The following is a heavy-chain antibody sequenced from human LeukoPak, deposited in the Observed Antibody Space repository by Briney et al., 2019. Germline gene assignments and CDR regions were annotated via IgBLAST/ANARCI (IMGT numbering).Heavy chain of an antibody. CDR3: AKDVWYYYDSSGYLFDY. CDR2: ISGSGGST. CDR1: GFTFSSYA. J-gene: IGHJ4*02. D-gene: IGHD3-22*01. Sequence: GGSLRLSCAASGFTFSSYAMSWVRQAPGKGLEWVSAISGSGGSTYYADSVKGRFTISRDNSKNTLYLQMNSLRAEDTAVYYCAKDVWYYYDSSGYLFDYWGQGTLVTVSS. V-gene: IGHV3-23*01.